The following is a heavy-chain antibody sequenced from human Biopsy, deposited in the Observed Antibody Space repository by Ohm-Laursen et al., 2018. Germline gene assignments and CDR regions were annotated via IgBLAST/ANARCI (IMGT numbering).Heavy chain of an antibody. J-gene: IGHJ2*01. CDR3: ARDRGYYSDRTVPGYFDL. CDR2: VYYTGST. V-gene: IGHV4-59*01. CDR1: GGSIGSFF. Sequence: GTLSLTCPVSGGSIGSFFWSWIRQPPGKGLQWIGYVYYTGSTDYNPSLQSRVTISVDTSKNHFSLRLRSVTPADTAIYYCARDRGYYSDRTVPGYFDLWGRGTLVTVSS. D-gene: IGHD3-22*01.